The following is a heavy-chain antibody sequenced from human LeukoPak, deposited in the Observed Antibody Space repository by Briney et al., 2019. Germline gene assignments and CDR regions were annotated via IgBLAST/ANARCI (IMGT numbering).Heavy chain of an antibody. CDR1: GYAFTTYY. Sequence: GASVKVSCKASGYAFTTYYIHWVRQAPGQGLEWMGIINPSGGRANYAQKFQGRVTMTSDTSSSTVYMELSSLTSEDTAMYYCARGVYPYYFDYWGQGALVTVSS. D-gene: IGHD3-16*01. J-gene: IGHJ4*02. V-gene: IGHV1-46*01. CDR2: INPSGGRA. CDR3: ARGVYPYYFDY.